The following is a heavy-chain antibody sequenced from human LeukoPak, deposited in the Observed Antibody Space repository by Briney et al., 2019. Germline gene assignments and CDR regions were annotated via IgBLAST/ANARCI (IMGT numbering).Heavy chain of an antibody. D-gene: IGHD3-22*01. V-gene: IGHV3-73*01. J-gene: IGHJ5*02. CDR3: TRRSGDDSGGYYDH. Sequence: GGSLRLSCAASGFTFSNSGMSWVRQAPGKGVEWVARIRSKVNNKATAYAEEVKDRFSISSDESKTTANLQMQSLKTEETAVYYFTRRSGDDSGGYYDHWGQGALVTVSS. CDR1: GFTFSNSG. CDR2: IRSKVNNKAT.